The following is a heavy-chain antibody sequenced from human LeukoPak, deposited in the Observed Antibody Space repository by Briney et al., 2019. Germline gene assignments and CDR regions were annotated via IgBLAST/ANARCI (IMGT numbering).Heavy chain of an antibody. V-gene: IGHV4-34*01. J-gene: IGHJ3*02. CDR1: GESFSGYY. Sequence: PSETLSLTCAVYGESFSGYYWSGIRQPPGKGLEWIGEINHSGSTNYNPSLKSRVTISVDTSKNQFSLKLSSVTAADTAVYYCARDWNRRALQYYYDSSGPTGKGAFDIWGQGTMVTVSS. CDR3: ARDWNRRALQYYYDSSGPTGKGAFDI. CDR2: INHSGST. D-gene: IGHD3-22*01.